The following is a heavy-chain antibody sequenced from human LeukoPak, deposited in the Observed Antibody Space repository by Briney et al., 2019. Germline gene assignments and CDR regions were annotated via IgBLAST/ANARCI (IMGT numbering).Heavy chain of an antibody. CDR3: ASVYSGYDMYNWFDP. Sequence: SETLSLTCTVSGYSISSGYYWGWIRQSPGKGLEWIGSIYHRGTTYYNPSLKSRVTISVDTSKNQFSLKLSSVTAADTAVYYCASVYSGYDMYNWFDPWGQGTLVTVSS. CDR1: GYSISSGYY. D-gene: IGHD5-12*01. V-gene: IGHV4-38-2*02. J-gene: IGHJ5*02. CDR2: IYHRGTT.